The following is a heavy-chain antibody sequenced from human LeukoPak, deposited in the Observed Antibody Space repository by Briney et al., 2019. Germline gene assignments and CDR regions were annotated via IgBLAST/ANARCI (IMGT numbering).Heavy chain of an antibody. CDR1: GYTFTSYG. CDR2: IFGTV. CDR3: VAQLVDAPPTFDY. V-gene: IGHV1-69*05. Sequence: SVKVSCKASGYTFTSYGISWVRQAPGQGLEWLGGIFGTVTYAPNFQGRVSFTTDESTSTAYMELSGLTSEDTAVYYFVAQLVDAPPTFDYWGQGTLVTVSS. J-gene: IGHJ4*02. D-gene: IGHD1-1*01.